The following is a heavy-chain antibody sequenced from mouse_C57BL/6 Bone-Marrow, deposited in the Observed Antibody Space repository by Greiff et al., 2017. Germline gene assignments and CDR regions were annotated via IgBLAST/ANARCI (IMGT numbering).Heavy chain of an antibody. J-gene: IGHJ3*01. CDR1: GFTFSSYG. V-gene: IGHV5-6*01. Sequence: EVKLMESGGDLVKPGGSLKLSCAASGFTFSSYGMSWVRQTPDKRLEGVATISSGGSYTYYPDSVKGRFTISRDNAKNTLYLQMSSLKSEDTAMYYCARLQTGTAWFAYWGQGTLVTVSA. CDR3: ARLQTGTAWFAY. D-gene: IGHD4-1*01. CDR2: ISSGGSYT.